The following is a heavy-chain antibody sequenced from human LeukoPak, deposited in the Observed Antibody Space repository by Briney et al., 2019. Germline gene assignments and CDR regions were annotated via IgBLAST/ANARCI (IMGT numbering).Heavy chain of an antibody. CDR1: GGSISSSSYY. D-gene: IGHD6-19*01. Sequence: SETLSLTCTVSGGSISSSSYYWGWIRQPPGKGLEWIGSFYYSGSTYYNPSLKSRVTISVDTSKSQFSLKLTSVTAADTAVYYCARSSLAVYFDYWGQGTLVTASS. J-gene: IGHJ4*02. V-gene: IGHV4-39*01. CDR2: FYYSGST. CDR3: ARSSLAVYFDY.